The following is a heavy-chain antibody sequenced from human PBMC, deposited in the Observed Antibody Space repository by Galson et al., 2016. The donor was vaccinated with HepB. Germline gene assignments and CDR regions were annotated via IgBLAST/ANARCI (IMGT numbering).Heavy chain of an antibody. J-gene: IGHJ5*02. CDR3: ARDLPVGSYWFAP. V-gene: IGHV1-18*04. CDR2: ISAYNGNT. D-gene: IGHD1-26*01. CDR1: GYTFSTSG. Sequence: SVKVSCKASGYTFSTSGISWVRQAPGQGLEWMGWISAYNGNTNYAQTLQGRVTMTTDTSTSTAYMELRSLRSDDTAVYYCARDLPVGSYWFAPWGQGTLVTVSS.